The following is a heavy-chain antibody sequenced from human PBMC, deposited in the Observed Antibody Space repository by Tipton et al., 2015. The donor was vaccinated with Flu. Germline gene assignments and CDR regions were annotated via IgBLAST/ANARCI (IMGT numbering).Heavy chain of an antibody. CDR3: AREGGGYCSSTSCYAYYYYYGMDV. J-gene: IGHJ6*02. V-gene: IGHV3-11*01. Sequence: SLRLSYAASGFTFSDYYMSWIRQAPGKGLEWVSYISSSGSTIYYADSVKGRFTISRDNAKNSLYLQMNSLRAEDTAVYYCAREGGGYCSSTSCYAYYYYYGMDVWGQGTTVTVSS. D-gene: IGHD2-2*01. CDR1: GFTFSDYY. CDR2: ISSSGSTI.